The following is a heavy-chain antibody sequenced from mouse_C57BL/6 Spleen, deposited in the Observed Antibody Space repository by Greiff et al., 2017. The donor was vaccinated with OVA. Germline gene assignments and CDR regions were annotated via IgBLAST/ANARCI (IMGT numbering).Heavy chain of an antibody. CDR1: GFTFSSYG. Sequence: EVQGVESGGDLVKPGGSLKLSCAASGFTFSSYGMSWVRQTPDKRLEWVATISSGGSYTYYPDSVKGRFTISRDNAKNTLYLQMSSLKSEDTAMYYCARKRDDYDDWYFDVWGTGTTVTVSS. V-gene: IGHV5-6*01. D-gene: IGHD2-4*01. CDR2: ISSGGSYT. CDR3: ARKRDDYDDWYFDV. J-gene: IGHJ1*03.